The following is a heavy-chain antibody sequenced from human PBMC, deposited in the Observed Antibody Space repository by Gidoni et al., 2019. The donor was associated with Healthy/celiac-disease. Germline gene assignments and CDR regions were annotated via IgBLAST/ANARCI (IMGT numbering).Heavy chain of an antibody. Sequence: QVQLVQSGAEVKKPGASVKVSCKASGYTFTSYYMHWVRQAPGQGLEWMGIINPSGGSTSYAQKFQGRVTMTRDTSTSTVYMELSSLRSEDTAVYYCARDRYYYDSSGYPGGFDYWGQGTLVTVSS. CDR1: GYTFTSYY. D-gene: IGHD3-22*01. CDR3: ARDRYYYDSSGYPGGFDY. V-gene: IGHV1-46*01. CDR2: INPSGGST. J-gene: IGHJ4*02.